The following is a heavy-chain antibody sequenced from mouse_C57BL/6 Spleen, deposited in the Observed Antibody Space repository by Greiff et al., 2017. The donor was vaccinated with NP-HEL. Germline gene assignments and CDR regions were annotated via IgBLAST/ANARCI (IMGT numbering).Heavy chain of an antibody. Sequence: VQLQQSGAELVKPGASVKLSCKASGYTFTSYWMHWVKQRPGQGLEWIGMIHPNSGSTNYNEKFKSKATLTVDKSSSTAYMQLSSLTSEDSAVYYCAKDYYGSSGYWGQGTLVTVSA. CDR1: GYTFTSYW. CDR3: AKDYYGSSGY. D-gene: IGHD1-1*01. V-gene: IGHV1-64*01. CDR2: IHPNSGST. J-gene: IGHJ3*01.